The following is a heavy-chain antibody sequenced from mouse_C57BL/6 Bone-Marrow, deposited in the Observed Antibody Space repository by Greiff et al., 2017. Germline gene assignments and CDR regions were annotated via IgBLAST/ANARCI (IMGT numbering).Heavy chain of an antibody. CDR3: ARGPLIYYYGSSYWYFDV. CDR1: GYTFTDYY. Sequence: EVQLQESGPVLVKPGASVKMSCKASGYTFTDYYMNWVKQSHGKSLEWIGVLNPYNGGTSYNQKFKGKATLTVDKSSSTAYMELNSLTSEDSAVYYCARGPLIYYYGSSYWYFDVWGTGTTVTVSS. J-gene: IGHJ1*03. CDR2: LNPYNGGT. D-gene: IGHD1-1*01. V-gene: IGHV1-19*01.